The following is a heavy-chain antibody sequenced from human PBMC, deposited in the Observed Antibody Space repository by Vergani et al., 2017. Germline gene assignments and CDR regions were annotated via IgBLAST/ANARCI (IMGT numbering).Heavy chain of an antibody. V-gene: IGHV4-59*01. CDR1: GDSMNTYY. CDR3: ARGALLLVREIDP. CDR2: IYDSGDT. Sequence: QVQPQESGPGLVKPSETLSLTCSVSGDSMNTYYWTWIRQPPGKGLEWIGYIYDSGDTKYNPSLKSRVTMSLDTSKNQFSLNLYSVTAADTAVDYCARGALLLVREIDPWGQGTLVTVSS. D-gene: IGHD3-10*01. J-gene: IGHJ5*02.